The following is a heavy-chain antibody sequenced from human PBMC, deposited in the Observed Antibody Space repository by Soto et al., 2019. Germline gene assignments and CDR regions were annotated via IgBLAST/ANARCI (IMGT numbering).Heavy chain of an antibody. CDR1: GGTFSSYA. CDR2: IIPIFGTA. V-gene: IGHV1-69*06. CDR3: ARSSIAAAGPTFGP. D-gene: IGHD6-13*01. Sequence: QVQLVQSGAEVKKPGSSVKVSCKASGGTFSSYAISWVRQAPGQGLEWMGGIIPIFGTANYAQKFQSRVTIAADKSTSTAYMAVSSLSSEDTAVYYCARSSIAAAGPTFGPWGQGTLVTVSS. J-gene: IGHJ5*02.